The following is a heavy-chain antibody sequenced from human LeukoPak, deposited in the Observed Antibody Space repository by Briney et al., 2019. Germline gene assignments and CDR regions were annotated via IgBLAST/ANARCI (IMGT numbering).Heavy chain of an antibody. D-gene: IGHD1-14*01. V-gene: IGHV1-69*04. CDR1: GGTFSSYA. CDR2: IIPILGIA. Sequence: SVKVSCKASGGTFSSYAISWVRQAPGQGLEWMERIIPILGIANYAQKFQGRVTITADKSTNTAYMELSSLRFEDTALYYCARAPAGMDVWGQGTTVIVSS. CDR3: ARAPAGMDV. J-gene: IGHJ6*02.